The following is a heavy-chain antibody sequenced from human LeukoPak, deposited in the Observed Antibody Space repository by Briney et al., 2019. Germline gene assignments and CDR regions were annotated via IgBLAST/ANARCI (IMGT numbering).Heavy chain of an antibody. V-gene: IGHV1-2*02. Sequence: ASVKVSCKASGYTFTGYYMHWVRQAPGQGLEWMGWINPNSGGTNYAQKFQGRVTMTRDTSISTAYMELSRLRSDDTAVYHCAILKLILWFRDHAFDIWGQGTMVTVSS. CDR1: GYTFTGYY. D-gene: IGHD3-10*01. CDR3: AILKLILWFRDHAFDI. J-gene: IGHJ3*02. CDR2: INPNSGGT.